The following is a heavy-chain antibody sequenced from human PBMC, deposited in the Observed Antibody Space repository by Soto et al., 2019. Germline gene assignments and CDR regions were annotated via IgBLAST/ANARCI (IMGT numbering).Heavy chain of an antibody. Sequence: SVKVSCKASGGTFSSYAISWVRQAPGQGLEWMGGIIPIFGTANYAQKFQGRVTITADESTSTAYMELSSLRSEDTAVYYCVSSRYSSGYGNYYYGMDVWGQGTTVTVSS. D-gene: IGHD3-22*01. CDR3: VSSRYSSGYGNYYYGMDV. CDR2: IIPIFGTA. V-gene: IGHV1-69*13. J-gene: IGHJ6*02. CDR1: GGTFSSYA.